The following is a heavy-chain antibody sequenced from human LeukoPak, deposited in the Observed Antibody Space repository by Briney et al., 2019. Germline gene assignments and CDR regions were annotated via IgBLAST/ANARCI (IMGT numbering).Heavy chain of an antibody. CDR1: GGSISSSSYY. CDR2: IYYSGST. CDR3: ARDGATDYYDSSGYFDY. D-gene: IGHD3-22*01. Sequence: TSETLSLTCTVSGGSISSSSYYWGWIRQPPGKGLEWIGSIYYSGSTYYNPSLKSRVTISVDTSKNQFSLKLSSVTAADTAVYYCARDGATDYYDSSGYFDYWGQGTLVTVSS. V-gene: IGHV4-39*07. J-gene: IGHJ4*02.